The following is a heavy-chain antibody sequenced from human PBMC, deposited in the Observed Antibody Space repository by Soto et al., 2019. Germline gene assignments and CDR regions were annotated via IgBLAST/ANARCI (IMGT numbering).Heavy chain of an antibody. CDR1: GYTFTSYD. CDR3: ARGLRFLEWLDGTYYYMDV. D-gene: IGHD3-3*01. Sequence: GASVKVSCKASGYTFTSYDINWVRQATGQGLEWMGWMNPNSGNTGYAQKFQGRVTVTRNTSISTAYMEPSSLRSEDTAVYYCARGLRFLEWLDGTYYYMDVWGKGTTVTVSS. CDR2: MNPNSGNT. V-gene: IGHV1-8*01. J-gene: IGHJ6*03.